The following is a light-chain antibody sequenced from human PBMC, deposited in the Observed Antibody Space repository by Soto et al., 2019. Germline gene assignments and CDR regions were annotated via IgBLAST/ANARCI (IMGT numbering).Light chain of an antibody. V-gene: IGLV2-8*01. CDR1: SSDVGAYNY. J-gene: IGLJ1*01. Sequence: QSALTQPPSASGSPGQSVTISCTGTSSDVGAYNYVSWYQQHPGKAPKLMISEVNKQPSGVPDRFSGSKSGNTASLTVSGLQPEDEADYYGSSYGGPNNSNYVFGTGTKLTVL. CDR3: SSYGGPNNSNYV. CDR2: EVN.